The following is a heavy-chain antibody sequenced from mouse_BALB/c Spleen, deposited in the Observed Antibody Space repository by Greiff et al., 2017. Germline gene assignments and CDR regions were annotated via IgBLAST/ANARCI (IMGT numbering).Heavy chain of an antibody. CDR3: ARGVDGY. CDR1: GYAFTNYL. Sequence: QVQLQQSGAELVRPGTSVKVSCKASGYAFTNYLIEWVKQRPGQGLEWIGVINPGSGGTNYNEKFKGKATLTADKSSSTAYMQLSSLTSDDSAVYFCARGVDGYWGQGTLVTVSA. J-gene: IGHJ3*02. CDR2: INPGSGGT. V-gene: IGHV1-54*01. D-gene: IGHD1-1*02.